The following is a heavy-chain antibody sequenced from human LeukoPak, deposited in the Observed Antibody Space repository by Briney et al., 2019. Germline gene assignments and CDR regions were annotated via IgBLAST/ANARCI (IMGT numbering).Heavy chain of an antibody. CDR3: AKDYSTITMVRGVIIEIYYMDV. D-gene: IGHD3-10*01. CDR1: GFTFSSYA. Sequence: GGSLRLSCAASGFTFSSYAMSWVRQAPGKGLEWVSAISGSGGSTYYADSVKGRFTISRDNSKNTLYLQMNSLRAEDTAVYYCAKDYSTITMVRGVIIEIYYMDVWGKGTTVTVSS. J-gene: IGHJ6*03. V-gene: IGHV3-23*01. CDR2: ISGSGGST.